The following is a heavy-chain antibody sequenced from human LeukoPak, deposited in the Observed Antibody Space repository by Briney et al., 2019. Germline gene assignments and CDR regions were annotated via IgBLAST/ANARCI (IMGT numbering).Heavy chain of an antibody. CDR1: SGSFSSSSYF. D-gene: IGHD1-1*01. J-gene: IGHJ4*01. CDR2: INYSGTT. V-gene: IGHV4-39*01. Sequence: SETLSLTCTVSSGSFSSSSYFCRWVRQPPGRGVEWNATINYSGTTHYNPSLKSRVTPAVDTSRNQFSLKLNSVTAADTAVYYCARMRGGVQLWGDWGQGALVTVSS. CDR3: ARMRGGVQLWGD.